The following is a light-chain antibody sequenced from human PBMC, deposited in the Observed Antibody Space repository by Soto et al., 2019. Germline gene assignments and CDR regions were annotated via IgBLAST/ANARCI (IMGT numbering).Light chain of an antibody. CDR2: AAS. CDR1: QGISTY. V-gene: IGKV1-9*01. J-gene: IGKJ1*01. Sequence: DIQLTQSPSFLSASVGDRVTMTCRASQGISTYLAWYQQKPGKAPKLLIYAASTLQSGVPSRFSGSGSGTEFALAISSLQPEDFATYYCQQPITYPQTFGQGTKVEIK. CDR3: QQPITYPQT.